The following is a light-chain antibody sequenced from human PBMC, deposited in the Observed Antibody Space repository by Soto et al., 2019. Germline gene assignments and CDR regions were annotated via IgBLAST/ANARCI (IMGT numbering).Light chain of an antibody. J-gene: IGKJ2*01. CDR2: GAS. CDR1: QSVSSN. CDR3: QQYNNWPPL. Sequence: EIVMTQSPATLSVSPGERATLSCRASQSVSSNLAGYQQKPGQAPRLLIYGASTRATGIPARFSGSGSGTEFTLTISSLQSEDFAVYYCQQYNNWPPLFGQGTKLEIK. V-gene: IGKV3-15*01.